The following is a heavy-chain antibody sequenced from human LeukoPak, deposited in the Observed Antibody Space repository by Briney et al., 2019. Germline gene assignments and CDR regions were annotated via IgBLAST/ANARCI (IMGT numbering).Heavy chain of an antibody. CDR1: GFTFSSFG. CDR2: ISYDGSNK. CDR3: AKDVGKYSSSWSTPFDAFDI. D-gene: IGHD6-13*01. J-gene: IGHJ3*02. Sequence: GSLRLSCAASGFTFSSFGMHWVRQAPGKGLEWVAIISYDGSNKYYADSVKGRFTISRDNSKNTLYLQMNSLRAEDTAVYYCAKDVGKYSSSWSTPFDAFDIWGQGTMVTVSS. V-gene: IGHV3-30*18.